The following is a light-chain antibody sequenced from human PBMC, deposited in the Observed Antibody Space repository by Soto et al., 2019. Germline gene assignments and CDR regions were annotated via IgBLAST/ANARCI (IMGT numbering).Light chain of an antibody. CDR3: QQYNYWPPST. CDR1: HSVSTS. CDR2: GAS. V-gene: IGKV3-15*01. Sequence: EIVMTQSPATLSVSPGERATLSCRASHSVSTSLAWYQQKPGQAPRLLIYGASTRATVIPARFSGSGSGTEFTLTISSLQSEDFAVYYCQQYNYWPPSTFGQGTKLEIK. J-gene: IGKJ2*01.